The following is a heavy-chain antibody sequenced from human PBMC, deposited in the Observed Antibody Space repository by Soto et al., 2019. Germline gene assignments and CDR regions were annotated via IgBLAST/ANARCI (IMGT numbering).Heavy chain of an antibody. CDR3: ARDGENLRCSSTSCEPRDYYYYMDF. D-gene: IGHD2-2*01. CDR1: GYTFTGYY. J-gene: IGHJ6*03. V-gene: IGHV1-2*04. CDR2: INPNSGGT. Sequence: QVQLVQSGAEVKKPGASVKVSCKASGYTFTGYYMHWVRQAPGQGLEWMGWINPNSGGTNYAQKCQGWVTRTRDTSISTAYMDLSRLRSDDTAVYYCARDGENLRCSSTSCEPRDYYYYMDFWCKWTTVTVSS.